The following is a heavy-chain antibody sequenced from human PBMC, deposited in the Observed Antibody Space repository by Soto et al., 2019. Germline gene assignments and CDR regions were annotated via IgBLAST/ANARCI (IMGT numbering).Heavy chain of an antibody. CDR1: GGSISSGGYY. D-gene: IGHD3-10*01. J-gene: IGHJ4*02. CDR2: IYYSGST. Sequence: PSETLSLTCTVSGGSISSGGYYWSWIRQHPGKGLERIGYIYYSGSTYYNPSLKSRVTISVDTSKNQFSLKLSSVTAADTAVYYCARVGRNSGSYYFDYWGQGTLVTVSS. CDR3: ARVGRNSGSYYFDY. V-gene: IGHV4-31*03.